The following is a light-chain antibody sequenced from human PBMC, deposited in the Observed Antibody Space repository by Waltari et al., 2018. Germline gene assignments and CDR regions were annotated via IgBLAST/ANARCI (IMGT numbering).Light chain of an antibody. Sequence: DIVMNQTPSPAAVTPGEPDPLPCRPSQSLLHSNGNTYLHWYLQKPGQSPRLLIYKVTNRESGVPDRFSGSGSGTDFTLKISRVEPEDVGVYYCLQSTKDPWTFGQGTQVEIK. CDR3: LQSTKDPWT. CDR2: KVT. J-gene: IGKJ1*01. CDR1: QSLLHSNGNTY. V-gene: IGKV2D-29*02.